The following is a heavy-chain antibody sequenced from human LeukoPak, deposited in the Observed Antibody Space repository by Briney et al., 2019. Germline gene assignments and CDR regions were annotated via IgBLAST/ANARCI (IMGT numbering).Heavy chain of an antibody. CDR2: IYTSGST. CDR3: ARSYYYGSGDYGMDV. J-gene: IGHJ6*02. Sequence: PSETLSLTCTVSGGSISSGSYYWSWIRQPAGKGLEWIGRIYTSGSTNYNPSLKSRVTMSVDTSKNQFSLKLSSVTAADTAVYYCARSYYYGSGDYGMDVWGQGTTVTVSS. CDR1: GGSISSGSYY. V-gene: IGHV4-61*02. D-gene: IGHD3-10*01.